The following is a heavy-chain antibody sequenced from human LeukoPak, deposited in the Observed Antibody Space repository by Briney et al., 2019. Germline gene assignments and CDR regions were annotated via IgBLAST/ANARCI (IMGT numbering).Heavy chain of an antibody. CDR3: NRRGMVTGYYYYYMDV. J-gene: IGHJ6*03. D-gene: IGHD2-21*02. Sequence: GGSLRLSCTASGFTFGDYAMSWFRQAPGKGLEWVGFIRSKASGGTTEYAASVKGRFTISRDDSKSIAYLQMNSLKTEDTAVYYCNRRGMVTGYYYYYMDVWGKGTTVTVSS. CDR2: IRSKASGGTT. CDR1: GFTFGDYA. V-gene: IGHV3-49*03.